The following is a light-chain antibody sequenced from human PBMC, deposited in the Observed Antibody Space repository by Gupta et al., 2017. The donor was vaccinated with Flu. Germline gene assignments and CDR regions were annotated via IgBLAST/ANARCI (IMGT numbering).Light chain of an antibody. J-gene: IGLJ1*01. Sequence: QAVVTQPSSLSASPGTSASLTCTFDSGINVTTKRIYWFQQKPGSPPHYLLRYKSDSDKQHGSGVPSRFSGFKDVSTNAGMLLISGLQSEDEADYYCLTWHNNTYIFGPGTELSVL. V-gene: IGLV5-45*02. CDR1: SGINVTTKR. CDR2: YKSDSDK. CDR3: LTWHNNTYI.